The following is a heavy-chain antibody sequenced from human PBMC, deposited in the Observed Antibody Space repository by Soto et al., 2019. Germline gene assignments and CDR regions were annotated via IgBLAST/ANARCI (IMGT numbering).Heavy chain of an antibody. J-gene: IGHJ4*02. Sequence: EVQLLDSGGGLVQPGGSLRLSCAASGFTFSTYAMRWVRQAPGKGLEWVSTITGSGSSTYYADSVKGRFTISRDNSKNTLSLQMNSLRAEDTAVYYCAKDLYGDYGGVVYWGQGTLVTVSS. V-gene: IGHV3-23*01. D-gene: IGHD4-17*01. CDR2: ITGSGSST. CDR1: GFTFSTYA. CDR3: AKDLYGDYGGVVY.